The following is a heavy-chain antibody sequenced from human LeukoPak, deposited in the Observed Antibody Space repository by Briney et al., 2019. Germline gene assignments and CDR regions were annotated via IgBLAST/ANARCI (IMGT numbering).Heavy chain of an antibody. D-gene: IGHD4-17*01. V-gene: IGHV3-74*01. J-gene: IGHJ4*02. CDR3: ARGKYGDFDS. CDR2: TNGDGGDT. Sequence: GGSLRLSCTASGFTFSGYWMHWVRQAPGTGLVWVSRTNGDGGDTGYADSVKGRFTTFRDNAKSTLYLQMNSLRAEVTAVYYCARGKYGDFDSWGQGTLVTVSS. CDR1: GFTFSGYW.